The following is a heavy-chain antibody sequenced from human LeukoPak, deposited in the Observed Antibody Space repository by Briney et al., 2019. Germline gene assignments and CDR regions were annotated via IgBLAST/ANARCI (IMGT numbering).Heavy chain of an antibody. CDR1: GYTFTSYD. CDR2: MNPNSGNT. D-gene: IGHD2-2*01. Sequence: ASVKVSCKASGYTFTSYDINWVRQATGQGLEWMGWMNPNSGNTGYAQKFQGRVTMTRNTSISTAYMELSSLRSEDTAVYYCARDIGGSTSSYYYYMDVWGKGTTVTVSS. V-gene: IGHV1-8*01. CDR3: ARDIGGSTSSYYYYMDV. J-gene: IGHJ6*03.